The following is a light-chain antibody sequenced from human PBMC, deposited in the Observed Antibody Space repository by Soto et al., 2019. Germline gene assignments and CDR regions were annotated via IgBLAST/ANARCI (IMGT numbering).Light chain of an antibody. J-gene: IGKJ1*01. CDR2: GAS. V-gene: IGKV3-15*01. CDR3: QQYNNWPGWA. CDR1: QSVSSN. Sequence: EIVMTQSPVTLSMSPGERVTLSCRASQSVSSNLAWYQQKPGQAPRLLIYGASTRATGIPARFSGSGSGTEFTLTISSLQSEDFAAYYCQQYNNWPGWAFGQGTKVEIK.